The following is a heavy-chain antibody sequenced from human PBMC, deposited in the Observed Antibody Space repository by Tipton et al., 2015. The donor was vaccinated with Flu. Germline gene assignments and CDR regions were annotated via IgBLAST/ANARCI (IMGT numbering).Heavy chain of an antibody. J-gene: IGHJ6*02. V-gene: IGHV3-74*01. Sequence: SLRLSCAASGFTFSSYWMHWVRQAPGKGLVWVSRINSDGSSTSYADSVKGRFTISRDNAKNTLYLQMNSLRAEDTAVYYCAREIYCSGGSCWWGSADYYYGMDVWGQGTTVTVSS. CDR3: AREIYCSGGSCWWGSADYYYGMDV. CDR1: GFTFSSYW. D-gene: IGHD2-15*01. CDR2: INSDGSST.